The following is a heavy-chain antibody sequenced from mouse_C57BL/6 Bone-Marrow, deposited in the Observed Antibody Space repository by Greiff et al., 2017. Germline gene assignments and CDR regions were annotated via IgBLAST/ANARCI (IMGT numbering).Heavy chain of an antibody. D-gene: IGHD1-1*01. Sequence: VQLQQPGAELVKPGASVKLSCKASGYTFTSYWMHWVKQRPGQGLEWIGMIHPNSGSTNYNEKFKSKATLTVDKSSSTAYMQLSSVTSEDSAVYYCARPPHYYGSSSSYYFDYWGQGTTLTVSS. J-gene: IGHJ2*01. CDR3: ARPPHYYGSSSSYYFDY. V-gene: IGHV1-64*01. CDR1: GYTFTSYW. CDR2: IHPNSGST.